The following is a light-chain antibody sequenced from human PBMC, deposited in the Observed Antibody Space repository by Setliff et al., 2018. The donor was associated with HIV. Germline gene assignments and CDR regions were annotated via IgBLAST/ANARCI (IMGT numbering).Light chain of an antibody. CDR3: GSYTSTTSYV. Sequence: ALAQPASVSGSPGQSITISCTGTSSDVGGYKFVSWYQQHPGKAPKLMIYEVSNRPSGVSDRFSGSKSGSTASLAISGLQAEDEADYYCGSYTSTTSYVFGSGTKVTVL. J-gene: IGLJ1*01. CDR2: EVS. V-gene: IGLV2-14*01. CDR1: SSDVGGYKF.